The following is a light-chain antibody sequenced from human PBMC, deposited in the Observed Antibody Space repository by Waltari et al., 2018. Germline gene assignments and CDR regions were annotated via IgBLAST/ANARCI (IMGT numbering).Light chain of an antibody. CDR3: LSYTTINTWV. CDR1: SGDIGAFNR. J-gene: IGLJ3*02. Sequence: QSALTQPASVSGSPGQSLTISCSGTSGDIGAFNRVSWYQQFAGKAPRLLIYEDTLRPSEISDRFAGAKCGDTASLTISGLQAEDEADYFCLSYTTINTWVFGGGTKVTVL. CDR2: EDT. V-gene: IGLV2-14*01.